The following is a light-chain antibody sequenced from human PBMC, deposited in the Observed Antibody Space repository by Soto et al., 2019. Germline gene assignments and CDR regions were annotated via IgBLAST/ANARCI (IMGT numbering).Light chain of an antibody. CDR2: AAS. CDR1: QGISSW. CDR3: QKYNSAPRT. J-gene: IGKJ1*01. Sequence: DIQMTQSPSSLSASVGDRVTITCRASQGISSWLAWYQQKPGKVPKLLIYAASTLQTGFPSRFSGSGSGTDFTLTISSLQPEDVATYYCQKYNSAPRTFGQGTKVDIK. V-gene: IGKV1-27*01.